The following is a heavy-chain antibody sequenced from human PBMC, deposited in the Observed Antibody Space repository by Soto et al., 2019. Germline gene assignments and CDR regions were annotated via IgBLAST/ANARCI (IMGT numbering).Heavy chain of an antibody. J-gene: IGHJ6*03. V-gene: IGHV1-18*01. CDR1: GYTFTSYG. Sequence: QVQLVQSGAEVKKPGASVKVSCKASGYTFTSYGISWVRQAPGQGLEWMGWISAYNGNTNYAQKLQVRVTMTTDTSTSTAYMELRSLRSNDTAVYYCARVPPTVTTRYYYYMDVWGKWTTVTVSS. CDR3: ARVPPTVTTRYYYYMDV. CDR2: ISAYNGNT. D-gene: IGHD4-17*01.